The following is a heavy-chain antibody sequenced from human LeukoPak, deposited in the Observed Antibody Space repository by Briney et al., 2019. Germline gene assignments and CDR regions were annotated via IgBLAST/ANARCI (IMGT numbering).Heavy chain of an antibody. Sequence: GGSLRLSCAASGFTFSDSYMTWIRQAPGKGLELLSYISGSASDVNYIDSVRGRFTISRDNAKNSLYLHMNSLTVEDTAVYYCSRDPRHNDYWGQGTLVTVSS. CDR2: ISGSASDV. V-gene: IGHV3-11*01. J-gene: IGHJ4*02. CDR3: SRDPRHNDY. CDR1: GFTFSDSY.